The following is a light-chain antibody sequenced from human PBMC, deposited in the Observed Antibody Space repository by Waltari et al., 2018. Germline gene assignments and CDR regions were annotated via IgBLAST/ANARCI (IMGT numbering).Light chain of an antibody. Sequence: IVLTQSPDSLSLSPGERATLTCRARQSVSSLLAWYQQRPGQAPRLLIYDASKRAAGIPARFSGSGSGTEFTLTISTLEAEDFAVYFCQQRSTWPRTFGQGTNVE. J-gene: IGKJ1*01. CDR1: QSVSSL. CDR3: QQRSTWPRT. CDR2: DAS. V-gene: IGKV3-11*01.